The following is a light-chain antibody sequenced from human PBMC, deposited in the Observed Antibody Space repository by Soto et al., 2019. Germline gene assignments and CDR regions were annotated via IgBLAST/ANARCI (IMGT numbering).Light chain of an antibody. CDR2: GNS. Sequence: QSVLTQPPSVSGAPGQTVTISCTGSSSNLGAGYDVHWYQQLPGTAPKLVIFGNSKRPSGIPDRFSGSKSAPSASLAITGLQAEDEADYYCQSYDSSLTGFYIFGTGTKVTVL. V-gene: IGLV1-40*01. CDR3: QSYDSSLTGFYI. J-gene: IGLJ1*01. CDR1: SSNLGAGYD.